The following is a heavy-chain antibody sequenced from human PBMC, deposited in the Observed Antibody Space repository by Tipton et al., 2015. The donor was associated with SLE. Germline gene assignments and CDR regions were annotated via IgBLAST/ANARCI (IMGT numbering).Heavy chain of an antibody. J-gene: IGHJ4*02. D-gene: IGHD3-16*01. V-gene: IGHV4-39*07. CDR2: IYYSGST. CDR3: RLITITSLFDY. CDR1: GGSISSSSYY. Sequence: LRLSCTVSGGSISSSSYYWGWIRQPQGKGLEWIGSIYYSGSTYYNPSLKSRVTISVDTSKNQFSLKLSSVTAADTAVYYCRLITITSLFDYWRQGTLVTVSS.